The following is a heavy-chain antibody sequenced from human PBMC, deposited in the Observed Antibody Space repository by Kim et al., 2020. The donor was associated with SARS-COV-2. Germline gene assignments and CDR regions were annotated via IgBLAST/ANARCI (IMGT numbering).Heavy chain of an antibody. Sequence: AQKFQGRVTMTRDTSISTAYMELSRLRSDDTAVYYCAREYSDTAMVTGDYWGQGTLVTVSS. J-gene: IGHJ4*02. V-gene: IGHV1-2*02. CDR3: AREYSDTAMVTGDY. D-gene: IGHD5-18*01.